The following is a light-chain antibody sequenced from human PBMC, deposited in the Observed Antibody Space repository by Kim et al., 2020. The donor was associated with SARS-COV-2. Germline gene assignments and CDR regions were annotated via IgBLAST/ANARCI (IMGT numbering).Light chain of an antibody. CDR2: GAS. CDR1: QSVSIN. Sequence: SASVGDRVTTTGRATQSVSINLNWYQQRPGKAPRLLIYGASTLQSGVPSRFSGSGSGTGFTLTISSLQPEDFAIYYCQQTFSTQYSFGQGTKLEI. CDR3: QQTFSTQYS. V-gene: IGKV1-39*01. J-gene: IGKJ2*03.